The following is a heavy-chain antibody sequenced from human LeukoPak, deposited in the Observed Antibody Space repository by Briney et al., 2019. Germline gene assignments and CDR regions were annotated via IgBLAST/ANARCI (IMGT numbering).Heavy chain of an antibody. CDR1: GFTFSSYW. CDR3: ASNPQAELELFPDWLDP. V-gene: IGHV3-7*01. J-gene: IGHJ5*02. D-gene: IGHD1-7*01. Sequence: PGGSLRLSCAASGFTFSSYWMSWVRQAPGKGLEWVANIKQDGSEKYYVDSVKGRFTISRDNAKNSLYLQMNSLRAEDTAVYYCASNPQAELELFPDWLDPWGQGTLVTVSS. CDR2: IKQDGSEK.